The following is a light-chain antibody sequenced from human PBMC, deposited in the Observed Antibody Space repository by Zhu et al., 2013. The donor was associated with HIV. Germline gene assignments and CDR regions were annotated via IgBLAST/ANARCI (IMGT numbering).Light chain of an antibody. CDR3: QQYNNWPPRLT. V-gene: IGKV3-15*01. Sequence: EIVLTQSPGTLSLSPGERATLSCRASQTVTSGSLAWYQQRPGQAPRLLVYGASTRATGIPARFSGSGSGTEFTLTISSLQSEDFAVYYCQQYNNWPPRLTFGGGTKVEIK. CDR1: QTVTSGS. J-gene: IGKJ4*01. CDR2: GAS.